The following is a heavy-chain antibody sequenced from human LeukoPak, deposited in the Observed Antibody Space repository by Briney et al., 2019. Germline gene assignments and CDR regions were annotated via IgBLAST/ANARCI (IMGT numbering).Heavy chain of an antibody. Sequence: ASVKVSCKASGSTFTGYYMHWVRQAPGQGLEWMGWINPNSGGTNYAQKFQGRVTMTRDTSISTAYMELSRLRSDDTAVYYCARDLDQEWLVSFDYWGQGTLVTVSS. V-gene: IGHV1-2*02. CDR1: GSTFTGYY. CDR3: ARDLDQEWLVSFDY. D-gene: IGHD6-19*01. CDR2: INPNSGGT. J-gene: IGHJ4*02.